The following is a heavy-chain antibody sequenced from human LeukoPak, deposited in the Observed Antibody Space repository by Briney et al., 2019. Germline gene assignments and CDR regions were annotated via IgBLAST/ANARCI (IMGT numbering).Heavy chain of an antibody. V-gene: IGHV4-34*01. CDR3: ARGGYKRLYYMDV. CDR2: INHSGST. D-gene: IGHD5-18*01. Sequence: KPSETLSLPCAVYGGSFSGYYWSWIRQPPGKGLEWIGEINHSGSTNYNPSLKSRVTISVDTSKNQFSLKLSSVTAADTAVYYCARGGYKRLYYMDVWGKGTTVTVSS. J-gene: IGHJ6*03. CDR1: GGSFSGYY.